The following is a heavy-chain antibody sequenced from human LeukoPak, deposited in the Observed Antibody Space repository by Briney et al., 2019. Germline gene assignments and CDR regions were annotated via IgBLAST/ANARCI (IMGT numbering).Heavy chain of an antibody. CDR1: GGSIIGYY. Sequence: SETLSLTCTVSGGSIIGYYWSWIRQPAGKGLEWIGRISGSGSTKYNPSLQSRVTMSVDTSKNHFSLRLSSVTAADTAVYYCARGIDYGDEFDYWGQGTLVTVSS. CDR2: ISGSGST. V-gene: IGHV4-4*07. J-gene: IGHJ4*02. CDR3: ARGIDYGDEFDY. D-gene: IGHD4-17*01.